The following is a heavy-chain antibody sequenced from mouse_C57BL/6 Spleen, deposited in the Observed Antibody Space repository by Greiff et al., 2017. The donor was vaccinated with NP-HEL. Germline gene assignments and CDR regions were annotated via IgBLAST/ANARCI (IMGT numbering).Heavy chain of an antibody. V-gene: IGHV3-6*01. CDR3: ARDGHYYGSSLWYFDV. J-gene: IGHJ1*03. CDR2: ISYDGSN. Sequence: EVKLMESGPGLVKPSQSLSLTCSVTGYSITSGYYWNWIRQFPGNKLEWMGYISYDGSNNYNPSLKNRISITRDTSKNQFFLKLNSVTTEDTATYYCARDGHYYGSSLWYFDVWGTGTTVTVSS. D-gene: IGHD1-1*01. CDR1: GYSITSGYY.